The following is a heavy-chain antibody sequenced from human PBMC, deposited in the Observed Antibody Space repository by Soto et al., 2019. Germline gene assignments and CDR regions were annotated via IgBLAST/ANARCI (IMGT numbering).Heavy chain of an antibody. CDR3: ATSRFVVITGFDY. J-gene: IGHJ4*02. D-gene: IGHD3-22*01. Sequence: ASVKVSCKASGYTLTKYDMNWVRQAPGQGLEWMGGMDPNDGETSYAQKFQGRVTMTEDTSTGTAYMELSSLRSEDTAVYYCATSRFVVITGFDYWGQGTLVTVSS. CDR2: MDPNDGET. CDR1: GYTLTKYD. V-gene: IGHV1-8*01.